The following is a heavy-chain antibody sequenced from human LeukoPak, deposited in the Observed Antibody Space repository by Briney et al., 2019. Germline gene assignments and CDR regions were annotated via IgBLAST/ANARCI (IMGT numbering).Heavy chain of an antibody. J-gene: IGHJ4*02. CDR1: GFTFSSYG. CDR2: ISYDGSNK. V-gene: IGHV3-30*03. D-gene: IGHD3-10*01. CDR3: ARDFGELGEMTDY. Sequence: GGSLRLSCAASGFTFSSYGMHWVRQAPGKGLEWVAVISYDGSNKYYADSVKGRFTISRDNSKNTLYLQMNSLRAEDTAVYYCARDFGELGEMTDYWGQGTLVTVSS.